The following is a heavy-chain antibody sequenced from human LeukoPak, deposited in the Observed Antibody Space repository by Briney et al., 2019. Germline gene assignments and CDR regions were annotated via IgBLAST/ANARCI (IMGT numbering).Heavy chain of an antibody. J-gene: IGHJ4*02. V-gene: IGHV1-18*04. CDR1: GYSFTGYG. CDR3: ARAYSYGYGPLDY. CDR2: ISTDNGNT. D-gene: IGHD5-18*01. Sequence: ASVKVSCKSSGYSFTGYGINWVRQAPGQGLEWMGWISTDNGNTDYAQNLQGRVTMTTDTSTSTAYMEVRSLRSDDTAVYYCARAYSYGYGPLDYWGQGTLVTASS.